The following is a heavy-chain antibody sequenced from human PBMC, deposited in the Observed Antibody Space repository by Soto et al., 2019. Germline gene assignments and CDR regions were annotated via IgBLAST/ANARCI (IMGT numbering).Heavy chain of an antibody. CDR1: GGSISSYY. CDR2: IYYSGST. Sequence: SETLSLTCTVSGGSISSYYWSWIRQPPGKGLEWIGYIYYSGSTNYNPSLKSRVTISVDTSKNQLSLKLSSVTAADTAVYYCARFANFASPSTNWFDPWGQGTLVTVSS. V-gene: IGHV4-59*08. J-gene: IGHJ5*02. CDR3: ARFANFASPSTNWFDP.